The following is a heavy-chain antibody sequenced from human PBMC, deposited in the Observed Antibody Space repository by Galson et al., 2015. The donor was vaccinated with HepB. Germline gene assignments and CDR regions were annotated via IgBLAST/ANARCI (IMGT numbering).Heavy chain of an antibody. J-gene: IGHJ4*02. D-gene: IGHD3-22*01. CDR3: ARFVDYYYDSSSFDY. V-gene: IGHV3-7*03. CDR1: GFTFSSYW. CDR2: IKQDGSEK. Sequence: SLRLSCAASGFTFSSYWMSWVRQAPGKGLEWVANIKQDGSEKYYVDSVKGRFTISRDNAKNSLYLQMNSLRAEDTAVYYCARFVDYYYDSSSFDYWGQGTLVTVSS.